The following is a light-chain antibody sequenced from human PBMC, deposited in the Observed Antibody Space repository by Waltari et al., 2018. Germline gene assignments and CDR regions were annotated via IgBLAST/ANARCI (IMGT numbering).Light chain of an antibody. Sequence: LALSPGERAPLSGRASQSVGKFLAWYQKKPGQAPRLLIYDASSRATGIPDRFSGSGFGTDFSLTISRLEPEDFAVYYCQHYVRLPVSFGQGP. CDR1: QSVGKF. CDR3: QHYVRLPVS. CDR2: DAS. J-gene: IGKJ1*01. V-gene: IGKV3-20*01.